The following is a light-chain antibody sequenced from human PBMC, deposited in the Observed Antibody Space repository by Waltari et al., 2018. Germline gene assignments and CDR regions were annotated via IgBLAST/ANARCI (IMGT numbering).Light chain of an antibody. CDR3: QSEVNSRTYAIL. Sequence: SYELTQPPSVSVSPGQTARITCSGDALAQQYAYWYQQKPGQAPMLLIYKDNERPSGIPERFSGSSSGTTVTLTISVVQAEDEADYYCQSEVNSRTYAILFGGGTKVTVL. CDR2: KDN. CDR1: ALAQQY. J-gene: IGLJ2*01. V-gene: IGLV3-25*03.